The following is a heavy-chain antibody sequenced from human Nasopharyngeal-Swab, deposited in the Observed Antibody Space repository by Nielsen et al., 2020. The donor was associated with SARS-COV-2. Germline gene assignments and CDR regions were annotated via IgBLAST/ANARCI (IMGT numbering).Heavy chain of an antibody. J-gene: IGHJ4*02. V-gene: IGHV3-11*01. CDR2: LNTGGSSI. Sequence: WIRQPPGKGLEWVSYLNTGGSSIFYADSVKGRFTVSRDNAKNSVYLQMNSLRAEDTAVYYCARVIREVQGVFFDYWGQGTLVTVSS. D-gene: IGHD3-10*01. CDR3: ARVIREVQGVFFDY.